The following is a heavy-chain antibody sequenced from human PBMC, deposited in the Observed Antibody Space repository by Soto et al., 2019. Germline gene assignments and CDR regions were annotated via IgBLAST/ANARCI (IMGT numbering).Heavy chain of an antibody. CDR3: ARLLLGSGYRQYYFDY. CDR2: TYYRSKWYN. J-gene: IGHJ4*02. D-gene: IGHD3-22*01. CDR1: GDSVSSNSAA. Sequence: SLTLSLTCAISGDSVSSNSAAWNWIRQSPSRGLEWLGRTYYRSKWYNDYAVSVKSRITINPDTSKNQFSLQLDSVTPEDTAVCYCARLLLGSGYRQYYFDYWGQGTLVTVSS. V-gene: IGHV6-1*01.